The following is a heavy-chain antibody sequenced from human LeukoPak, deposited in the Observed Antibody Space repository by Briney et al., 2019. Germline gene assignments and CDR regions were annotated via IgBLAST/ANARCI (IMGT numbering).Heavy chain of an antibody. CDR3: ARARQPHYDFWRGRGAFDI. J-gene: IGHJ3*02. D-gene: IGHD3-3*01. V-gene: IGHV4-38-2*02. CDR2: IYHRGTT. CDR1: VYSISSGYY. Sequence: PSETLSLTFTVSVYSISSGYYWGWIRQPPGKGLEWIGSIYHRGTTFYNPSLKSRVTISVDTSKNQFSLKLSSVTAADTAVYYCARARQPHYDFWRGRGAFDIWGQGTMVTVSS.